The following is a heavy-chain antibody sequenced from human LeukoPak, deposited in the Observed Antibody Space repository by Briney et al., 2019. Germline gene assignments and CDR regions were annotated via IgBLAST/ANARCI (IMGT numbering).Heavy chain of an antibody. Sequence: PSETLSLTCTVSGGSISSSSYYWGWTRQPQGKGLEWIGSIYYSGSTYYNPSLKSRVTISVDTSKNQFSLKLSSVTAADTAVYYCARNGAFDIWGQGTMVTVSS. CDR1: GGSISSSSYY. CDR2: IYYSGST. V-gene: IGHV4-39*01. J-gene: IGHJ3*02. CDR3: ARNGAFDI.